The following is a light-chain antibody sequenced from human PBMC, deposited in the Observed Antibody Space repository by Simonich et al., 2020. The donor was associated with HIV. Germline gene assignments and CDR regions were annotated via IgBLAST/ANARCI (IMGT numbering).Light chain of an antibody. CDR3: QQYNDWPPWT. CDR2: GES. Sequence: DIVMTQSPATLSLSPGERATLSCRARQSVSSNVAWYQQRPGQAPRLLIYGESTRATGIPARLSGSGAGTEFTLTINSMQSEDFAVYYCQQYNDWPPWTFGQGTKVEIK. J-gene: IGKJ1*01. CDR1: QSVSSN. V-gene: IGKV3-15*01.